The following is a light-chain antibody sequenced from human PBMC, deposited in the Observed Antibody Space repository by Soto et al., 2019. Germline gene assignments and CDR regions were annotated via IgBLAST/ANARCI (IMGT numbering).Light chain of an antibody. J-gene: IGLJ1*01. CDR2: EVT. V-gene: IGLV2-14*01. CDR1: SSDIGGHHF. CDR3: SSYTSSRAYV. Sequence: QSVLTQPASVSGSPGQSITISCTGTSSDIGGHHFVSWYQQQSGKAPKLVIYEVTDRPSGVSNRFSGSKSGNTASLTISGLQAEDEADYYCSSYTSSRAYVLGIGTKVTV.